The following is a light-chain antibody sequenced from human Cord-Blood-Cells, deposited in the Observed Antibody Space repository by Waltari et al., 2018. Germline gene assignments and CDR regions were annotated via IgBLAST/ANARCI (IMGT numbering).Light chain of an antibody. CDR1: QDISSA. Sequence: IQLTQSPSSLPASVGDRVTITCRASQDISSALAWYQPKPGKAPKLLIYDASSLESVVPSRFGGSGSGTDFTLTISSLQPEDFATYYCQQFNSYPVTFGGGTKVEIK. CDR3: QQFNSYPVT. CDR2: DAS. J-gene: IGKJ4*02. V-gene: IGKV1-13*02.